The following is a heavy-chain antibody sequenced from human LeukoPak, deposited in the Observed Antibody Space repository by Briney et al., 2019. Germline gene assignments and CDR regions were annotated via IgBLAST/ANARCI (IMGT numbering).Heavy chain of an antibody. CDR1: GFTFSSSA. CDR2: ISSSSSTI. CDR3: AIDSSGYYYYFDY. D-gene: IGHD3-22*01. J-gene: IGHJ4*02. V-gene: IGHV3-48*02. Sequence: GGSLRLSCAASGFTFSSSAVSWVRQAPGKGLEWVSYISSSSSTIYYADSVKGRFTISRDNAKNSLYLQMNSLRDEDTAVYYCAIDSSGYYYYFDYWGQGTLVTVSS.